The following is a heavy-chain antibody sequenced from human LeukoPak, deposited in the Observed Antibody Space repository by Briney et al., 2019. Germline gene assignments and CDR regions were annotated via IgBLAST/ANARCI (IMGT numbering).Heavy chain of an antibody. V-gene: IGHV4-39*07. CDR3: GRFYIGPGTNYLDS. J-gene: IGHJ4*01. CDR2: IYYSGST. Sequence: SETLSLTCTVSGDSISTSNSYWGWIRQPPGKGLEWIGSIYYSGSTYYNPSLKSRVTISVDTSKNQFSLKLSSVTAADTAVYYCGRFYIGPGTNYLDSWGQEPWSPSPQ. D-gene: IGHD3-10*01. CDR1: GDSISTSNSY.